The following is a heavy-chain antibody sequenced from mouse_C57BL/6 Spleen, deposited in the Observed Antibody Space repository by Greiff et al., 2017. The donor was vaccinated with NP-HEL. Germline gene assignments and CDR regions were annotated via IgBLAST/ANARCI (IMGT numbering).Heavy chain of an antibody. CDR1: GYAFSSSW. V-gene: IGHV1-82*01. CDR2: IYPGDGDT. Sequence: VQLQQSGPELVKPGASVKISCKASGYAFSSSWMNWVKQRPGKGLEWIGRIYPGDGDTNYNGKFKGKATLTADKSSSTAYMQLSSLTSEDSAVYFCARSLNLRPYWGQGTLVTVSA. J-gene: IGHJ3*01. CDR3: ARSLNLRPY. D-gene: IGHD1-2*01.